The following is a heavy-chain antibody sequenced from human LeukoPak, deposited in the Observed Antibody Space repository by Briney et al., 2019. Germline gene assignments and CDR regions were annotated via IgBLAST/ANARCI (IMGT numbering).Heavy chain of an antibody. Sequence: SETLSLTCTVSGGSISSRSYYWGWIRQPPGKGLEWIGSIYYSGSTYYNPSLKSRVTISVDTSKNQFSLKLSSVTAADTAVYYCARHEAYYYDSSGYPSIGYFDYWGQGTLVTVSS. V-gene: IGHV4-39*01. CDR3: ARHEAYYYDSSGYPSIGYFDY. D-gene: IGHD3-22*01. CDR2: IYYSGST. J-gene: IGHJ4*02. CDR1: GGSISSRSYY.